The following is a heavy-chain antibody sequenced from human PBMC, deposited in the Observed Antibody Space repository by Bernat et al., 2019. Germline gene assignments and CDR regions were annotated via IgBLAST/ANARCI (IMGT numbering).Heavy chain of an antibody. D-gene: IGHD6-13*01. J-gene: IGHJ6*02. CDR2: IWYDGSNK. V-gene: IGHV3-33*01. Sequence: QVQLVESGGGVVQPGRSLRLSCAASGFTFSSYGMHWVRQAPCKGLEWVAVIWYDGSNKYYADSVKGRFTISRDNSKNTLYLQMNSLRAEDTAVYYCARTYSSSWYSYYYGMDVWGQGTTVTVSS. CDR3: ARTYSSSWYSYYYGMDV. CDR1: GFTFSSYG.